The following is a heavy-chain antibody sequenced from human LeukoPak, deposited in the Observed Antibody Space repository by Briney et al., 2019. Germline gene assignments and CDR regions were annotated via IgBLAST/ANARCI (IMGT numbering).Heavy chain of an antibody. Sequence: PGGSLRLSCAASGFTFSSYGMHWVRQAQGKGMEGGAVIWYDGSNKYYADSVKGRFTISSDNSTHSLSLQMNSLRAEDTAVYYCASVGSTTPFAYCGQGSLVTVSS. CDR3: ASVGSTTPFAY. CDR2: IWYDGSNK. V-gene: IGHV3-33*01. J-gene: IGHJ4*02. D-gene: IGHD1-26*01. CDR1: GFTFSSYG.